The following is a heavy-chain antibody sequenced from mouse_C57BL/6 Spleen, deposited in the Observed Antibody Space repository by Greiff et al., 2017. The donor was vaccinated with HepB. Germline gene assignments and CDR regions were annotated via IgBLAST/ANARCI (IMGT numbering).Heavy chain of an antibody. CDR2: INYDGSST. V-gene: IGHV5-16*01. CDR3: ARGRYDYDYAMDY. CDR1: GFTFSDYY. J-gene: IGHJ4*01. D-gene: IGHD2-4*01. Sequence: EVQLVESEGGLVQPGSSMKLSCTASGFTFSDYYMAWVRQVPEKGLEWVANINYDGSSTYYLDSLKSRFIISRDNAKNILYLQMSSLKSEDTATYYCARGRYDYDYAMDYWGQGTSVTVSS.